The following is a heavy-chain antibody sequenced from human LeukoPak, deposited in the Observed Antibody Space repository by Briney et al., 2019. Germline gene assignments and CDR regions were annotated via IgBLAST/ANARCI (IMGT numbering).Heavy chain of an antibody. CDR1: GFTFSNHG. J-gene: IGHJ4*02. V-gene: IGHV3-23*01. CDR3: AKVTYGSGTYGAFDY. D-gene: IGHD3-10*01. Sequence: PGGSLRLSCAASGFTFSNHGMNWVRQAPGKGLEWVSTISGSGDNTYYADSVKGRFTISRDNSKNTLYLQMNSLRAEDTAVYYCAKVTYGSGTYGAFDYWGQGTLVTVSS. CDR2: ISGSGDNT.